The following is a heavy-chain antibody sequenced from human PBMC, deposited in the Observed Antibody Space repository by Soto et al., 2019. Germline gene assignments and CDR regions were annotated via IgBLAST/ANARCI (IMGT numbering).Heavy chain of an antibody. J-gene: IGHJ6*02. D-gene: IGHD1-26*01. CDR3: TRDGRRGYDMDV. CDR2: ISTDLRAL. V-gene: IGHV3-48*02. CDR1: GFTISTYY. Sequence: EVKLAESGGDLVQPGGSLRLSCAASGFTISTYYLNWVRQAPGKGLEWVSYISTDLRALYYADSVRGRFTISRDNAKNSLYLQMTSVRDVDTGVYYCTRDGRRGYDMDVWGQGTTVTVS.